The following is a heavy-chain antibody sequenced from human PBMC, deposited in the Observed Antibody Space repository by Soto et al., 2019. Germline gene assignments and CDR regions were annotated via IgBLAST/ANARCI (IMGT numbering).Heavy chain of an antibody. J-gene: IGHJ6*02. CDR3: ARDLSSCSSARCYSFYYGMDV. Sequence: EVQLVESGGGLVQPGGSLRLSCTASGFNFSRFWTHWVRQVPGRGLVWVAHINRDGRRTSYADSVKGRFTISRDNAKITMYLQMNSLRVEDTAVYYCARDLSSCSSARCYSFYYGMDVWGQGTTVTVSS. CDR2: INRDGRRT. CDR1: GFNFSRFW. V-gene: IGHV3-74*01. D-gene: IGHD2-2*01.